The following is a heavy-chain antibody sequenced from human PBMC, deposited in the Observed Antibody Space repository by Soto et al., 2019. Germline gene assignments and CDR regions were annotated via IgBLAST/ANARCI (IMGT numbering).Heavy chain of an antibody. Sequence: GESLKISCKGSGYSFTSYWIGWVLQMPGKGLEWMGLVYPGDSDTRYSPSFQGQVTISADKSISTAYLQWSSLKASDTAMYYCLRTLVTTSPDVLAISRQGTTDTGSAGM. CDR3: LRTLVTTSPDVLAISRQGTTDTGSAGM. CDR1: GYSFTSYW. CDR2: VYPGDSDT. V-gene: IGHV5-51*01. J-gene: IGHJ6*01. D-gene: IGHD2-21*01.